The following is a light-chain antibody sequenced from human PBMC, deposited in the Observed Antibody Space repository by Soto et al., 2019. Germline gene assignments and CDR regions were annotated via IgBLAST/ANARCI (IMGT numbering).Light chain of an antibody. V-gene: IGKV1-5*03. J-gene: IGKJ1*01. CDR1: QTISSW. CDR3: QHYNSYSEP. Sequence: DVPMNLSPSTLSGSVGDRVTIPCRASQTISSWLAWYQQKPGKAPKLLIYKASTLKSGVPSRFSGSGSGTEFTLTISSLQPDDFATYYCQHYNSYSEPFCQGAIVDIK. CDR2: KAS.